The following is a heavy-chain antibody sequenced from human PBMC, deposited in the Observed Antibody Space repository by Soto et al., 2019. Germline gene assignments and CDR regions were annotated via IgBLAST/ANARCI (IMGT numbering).Heavy chain of an antibody. J-gene: IGHJ4*02. CDR2: LCDGGDYT. D-gene: IGHD3-10*01. CDR1: GFTLSSYS. Sequence: GGSLRLSCGASGFTLSSYSNNLVPQAPGKGLEGVSGLCDGGDYTYYADSLWGRLTISRDNSWNTLYLQMNSLRAEDTAIYYCVEDRLWFGRATEDHCGQGILVTVYS. CDR3: VEDRLWFGRATEDH. V-gene: IGHV3-23*01.